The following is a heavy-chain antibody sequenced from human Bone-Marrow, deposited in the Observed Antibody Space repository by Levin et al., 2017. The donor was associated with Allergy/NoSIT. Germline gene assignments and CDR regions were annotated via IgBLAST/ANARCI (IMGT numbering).Heavy chain of an antibody. CDR3: ARDRSQLGGMDV. D-gene: IGHD1-1*01. V-gene: IGHV3-30-3*01. Sequence: GESLKISCAASGFTFSSYAMHWVRQAPGKGLEWVAVISYDGSNKYYADSVKGRFTISRDNSKNTLYLQMNSLRAEDTAVYYCARDRSQLGGMDVWGQGTTVTVSS. CDR2: ISYDGSNK. J-gene: IGHJ6*02. CDR1: GFTFSSYA.